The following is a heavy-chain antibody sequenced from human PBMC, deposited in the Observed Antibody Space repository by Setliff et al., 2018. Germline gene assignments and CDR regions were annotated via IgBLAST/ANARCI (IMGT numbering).Heavy chain of an antibody. Sequence: ASETLSLTCAVSSGSISYNNWWTWVSQPPGKGLEWIGEIYHTESTNYNPSLKSRVTISLDKSKNQFSLKLTSVTAADTAVYYCARGGTFRYFDYWGQGTPVTVSS. CDR1: SGSISYNNW. J-gene: IGHJ4*02. D-gene: IGHD5-12*01. CDR3: ARGGTFRYFDY. V-gene: IGHV4-4*02. CDR2: IYHTEST.